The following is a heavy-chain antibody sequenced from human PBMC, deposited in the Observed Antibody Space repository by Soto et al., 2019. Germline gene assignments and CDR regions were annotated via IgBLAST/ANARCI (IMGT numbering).Heavy chain of an antibody. CDR1: GGTFSSYA. V-gene: IGHV1-69*12. CDR3: ATGPVTMTYDHFDY. Sequence: QVQLVQSGAEVKKPGSSVKVSCKASGGTFSSYAISWVRQAPGQGLEWMGGIIPIFGTANYAQKFQGRVTITADESTSTAYMELSTLRSEDTSLSHCATGPVTMTYDHFDYWGQGTLVTVSS. D-gene: IGHD3-22*01. J-gene: IGHJ4*02. CDR2: IIPIFGTA.